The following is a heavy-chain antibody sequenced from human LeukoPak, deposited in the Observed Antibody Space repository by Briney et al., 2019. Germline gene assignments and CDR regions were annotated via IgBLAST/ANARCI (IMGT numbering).Heavy chain of an antibody. Sequence: SETLSLTCAVYGGSFSGYYWSWIRQPPGKGLEWIGEINHSGSTNYNPSLKSRVTMSVDTSKNQFSLKLSSVTAADTAVYYCARTRYGTDYWGQGTLVTVSS. CDR1: GGSFSGYY. D-gene: IGHD3-16*01. V-gene: IGHV4-34*01. CDR3: ARTRYGTDY. J-gene: IGHJ4*02. CDR2: INHSGST.